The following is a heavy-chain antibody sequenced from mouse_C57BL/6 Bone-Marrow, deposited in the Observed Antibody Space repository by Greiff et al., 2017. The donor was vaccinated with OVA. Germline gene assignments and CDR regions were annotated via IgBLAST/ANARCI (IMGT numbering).Heavy chain of an antibody. V-gene: IGHV1-64*01. CDR1: GYTFTSYW. CDR3: ARSGYRNYGGAMDY. CDR2: IHPNSGST. D-gene: IGHD2-5*01. Sequence: QVQLQQPGAELVKPGASVKLSCKASGYTFTSYWMHWVKQRPGQGLEWIGMIHPNSGSTKYNEKFKSKATLNVDKSSSTAYMQLSSLTSEDSAVYYCARSGYRNYGGAMDYWGQGTSVTVSS. J-gene: IGHJ4*01.